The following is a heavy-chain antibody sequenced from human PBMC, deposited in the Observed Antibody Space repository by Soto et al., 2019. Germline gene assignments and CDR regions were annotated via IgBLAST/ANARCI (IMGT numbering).Heavy chain of an antibody. V-gene: IGHV4-59*01. J-gene: IGHJ4*02. CDR1: GGSISGYY. Sequence: SETLSLTCTLSGGSISGYYWSWVRQPPGKGLEWIGYVYYSGSTKYNPSLESRVTISVDMSNNQFSLMLTSVTAADTAVYYCAKYRRTDAEGYRLDFWGQGTLVTVSS. CDR2: VYYSGST. CDR3: AKYRRTDAEGYRLDF. D-gene: IGHD5-12*01.